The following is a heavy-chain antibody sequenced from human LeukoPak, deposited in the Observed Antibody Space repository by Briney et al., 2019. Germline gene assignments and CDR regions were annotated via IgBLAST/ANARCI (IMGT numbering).Heavy chain of an antibody. V-gene: IGHV3-23*01. D-gene: IGHD3-22*01. CDR2: ISGSGGNT. CDR1: GFTYSSYT. J-gene: IGHJ4*02. CDR3: AKDVAYYYDSSGYYHFDY. Sequence: GGSLRLSCTASGFTYSSYTMSWVRQAPGEGLEWVSVISGSGGNTYCADSVKGRFTISRDNSKNTLYLQMSSLRAEDTAIYYCAKDVAYYYDSSGYYHFDYWGQGTLVTVSS.